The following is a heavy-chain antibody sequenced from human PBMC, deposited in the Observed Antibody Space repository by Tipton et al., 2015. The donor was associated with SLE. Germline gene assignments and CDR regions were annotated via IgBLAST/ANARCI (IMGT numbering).Heavy chain of an antibody. Sequence: TLSLTCTVSGGSISGYYWSWIRQPAGKGLEWIGLIYSSGTTNYSPSLKSRVTISVDTSKNIFSLNLTSVTASDTAVYFCARGGVAAVSPAGRAIDYWGQGTLVTVSS. D-gene: IGHD2-2*01. CDR3: ARGGVAAVSPAGRAIDY. CDR2: IYSSGTT. CDR1: GGSISGYY. J-gene: IGHJ4*02. V-gene: IGHV4-4*07.